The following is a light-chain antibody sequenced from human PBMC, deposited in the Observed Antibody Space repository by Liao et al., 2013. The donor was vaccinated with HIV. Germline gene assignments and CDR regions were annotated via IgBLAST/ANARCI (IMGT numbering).Light chain of an antibody. CDR2: YDK. V-gene: IGLV3-1*01. Sequence: SYELIQPPSVSVSPGQTARITCSGDALPNQYAYWYQQKPGQAPVLVIYYDKDRPSEIPERFSGSNSGNTATLTISRAEAGDEADYYCQAWDSSIAWVFGGGTKLTVL. J-gene: IGLJ3*02. CDR1: ALPNQY. CDR3: QAWDSSIAWV.